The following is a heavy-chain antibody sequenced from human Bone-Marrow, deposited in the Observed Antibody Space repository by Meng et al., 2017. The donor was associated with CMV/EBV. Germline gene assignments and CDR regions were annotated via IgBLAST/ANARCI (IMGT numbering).Heavy chain of an antibody. D-gene: IGHD2-2*01. V-gene: IGHV4-34*01. CDR2: INHSGST. CDR3: ARGRTPSP. Sequence: SETLSLTCAVYGGSFSGYYWSWIRQPPGKGLEWIGEINHSGSTNYNPSLKSRVTISVDTSKNQFSLKLSSVTAADTAVYYCARGRTPSPWGQGTLVTGSS. CDR1: GGSFSGYY. J-gene: IGHJ5*02.